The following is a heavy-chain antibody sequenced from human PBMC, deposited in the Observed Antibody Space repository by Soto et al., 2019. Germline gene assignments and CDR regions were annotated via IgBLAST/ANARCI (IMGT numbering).Heavy chain of an antibody. CDR3: ARGSLWFGEHGGMDV. Sequence: QVQLVQSGAEVKKPWASVKVSFKAPGYTFSSYDLNWVRQDTGEGLEWMGWMKPDNGNTGYAQKFQGRVTMTRNTTISTAYMELNCLGSEGTAVYYCARGSLWFGEHGGMDVWGHGTTVTVSS. V-gene: IGHV1-8*01. CDR2: MKPDNGNT. D-gene: IGHD3-10*01. J-gene: IGHJ6*02. CDR1: GYTFSSYD.